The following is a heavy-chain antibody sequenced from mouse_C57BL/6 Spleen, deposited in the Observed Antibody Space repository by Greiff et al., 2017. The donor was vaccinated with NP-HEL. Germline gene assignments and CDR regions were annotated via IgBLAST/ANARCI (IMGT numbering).Heavy chain of an antibody. Sequence: VKLQQSGAELARPGASVKMSCKASGYTFTSYTMHWVKQRPGQGLEWIGYINPSSGYTKYNQKFKDKATLTADKSSSTAYMQLSSLTSEDSAVYYCAHYYYGSAMCYWGQGTSVTVSS. V-gene: IGHV1-4*01. CDR1: GYTFTSYT. CDR3: AHYYYGSAMCY. J-gene: IGHJ4*01. CDR2: INPSSGYT. D-gene: IGHD1-1*01.